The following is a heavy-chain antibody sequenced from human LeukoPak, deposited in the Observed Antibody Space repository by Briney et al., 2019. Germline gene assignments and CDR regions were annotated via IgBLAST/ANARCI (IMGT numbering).Heavy chain of an antibody. CDR1: GFAFSSYA. J-gene: IGHJ6*02. Sequence: GGSLRLSCAASGFAFSSYAMHWVRQAPGKGLEWVAVISYDGSNKYYADSVKGRFTISRDNSKNTLYLQMNSLRAEDTAVYSCARGGYGDYSSYYYGMDVWGQGTTVTVSS. D-gene: IGHD4-17*01. CDR3: ARGGYGDYSSYYYGMDV. V-gene: IGHV3-30-3*01. CDR2: ISYDGSNK.